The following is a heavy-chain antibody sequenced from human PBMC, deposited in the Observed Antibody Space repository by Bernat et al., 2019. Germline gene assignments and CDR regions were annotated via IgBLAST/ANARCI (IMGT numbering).Heavy chain of an antibody. CDR2: IWYDGSNK. J-gene: IGHJ4*02. CDR1: GFTFSSYG. CDR3: TTRVVRGVITVY. V-gene: IGHV3-33*01. D-gene: IGHD3-10*01. Sequence: QVQLVESGGGVVQPGRSLRLSCAASGFTFSSYGMHWVRQAPGKGLEWVAVIWYDGSNKYYADSVKGRFTISRDNSKNTLYLQMNSLRAEDTAVYYCTTRVVRGVITVYWGQGTLVTVSS.